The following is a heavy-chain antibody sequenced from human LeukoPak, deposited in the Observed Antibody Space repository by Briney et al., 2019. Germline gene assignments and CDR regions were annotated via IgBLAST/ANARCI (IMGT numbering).Heavy chain of an antibody. V-gene: IGHV3-48*03. D-gene: IGHD1-1*01. CDR3: ARDSSGATPYGMDV. CDR2: ISSSGSTI. Sequence: TGGSLRLSCVASGFTFSSYEMNWVRQAPGKGLEWVSYISSSGSTIYYADSVKGRFTISRDNAKNSLYLQMNSLRAEDTAVYYCARDSSGATPYGMDVWGQGTTVTVSS. J-gene: IGHJ6*02. CDR1: GFTFSSYE.